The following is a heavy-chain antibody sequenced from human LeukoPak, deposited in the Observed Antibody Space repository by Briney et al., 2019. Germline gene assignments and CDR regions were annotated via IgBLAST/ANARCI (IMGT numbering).Heavy chain of an antibody. CDR3: AKRWIQRRQVDYFDY. Sequence: PGGSLRLSCAASGFTFSSYAMSWVRQAPGKGLEWVSAISGSGGSTYYADSVKGRFTISRDNSKNTLYLQMNSLRAEDTAVYYCAKRWIQRRQVDYFDYWGQGTLVTVSS. CDR2: ISGSGGST. CDR1: GFTFSSYA. V-gene: IGHV3-23*01. D-gene: IGHD5-18*01. J-gene: IGHJ4*02.